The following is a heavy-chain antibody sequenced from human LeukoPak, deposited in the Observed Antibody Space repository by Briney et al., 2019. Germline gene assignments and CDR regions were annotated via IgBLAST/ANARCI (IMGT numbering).Heavy chain of an antibody. J-gene: IGHJ4*02. CDR2: ISGSGGST. V-gene: IGHV3-23*01. D-gene: IGHD5-18*01. CDR1: GFTFISYA. Sequence: GGSLRLSCAASGFTFISYAMSWVRQAPGKGLEWVSAISGSGGSTYYADSVKGRFTISRDNSKNTLYLQMNSLRAEDTAVYYCARAQIQLWTTPQYYFDYWGQGTLVTVSS. CDR3: ARAQIQLWTTPQYYFDY.